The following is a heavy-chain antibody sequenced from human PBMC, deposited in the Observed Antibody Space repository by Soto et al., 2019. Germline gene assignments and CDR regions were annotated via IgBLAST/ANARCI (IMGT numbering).Heavy chain of an antibody. CDR1: GYTFTAQD. CDR3: AKGDSSWVSWFDP. Sequence: QAQLVQSGAEVKKPVASVKVSCQASGYTFTAQDLHWVRKAPGEGLAWMGWINPTTGATRYAQKFQGRVTMTRDTSMSTAYLEVRSRRPDDTAVYYCAKGDSSWVSWFDPWGKGPLVTVS. D-gene: IGHD6-19*01. V-gene: IGHV1-2*02. J-gene: IGHJ5*02. CDR2: INPTTGAT.